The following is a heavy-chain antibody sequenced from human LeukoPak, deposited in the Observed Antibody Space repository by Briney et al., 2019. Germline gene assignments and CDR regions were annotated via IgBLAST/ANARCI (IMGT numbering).Heavy chain of an antibody. J-gene: IGHJ4*02. CDR1: GGSLSGYC. CDR3: ARRKADDYDGY. Sequence: SETLSLTCAVYGGSLSGYCWSWIRQPPGKGLEWIGEINHTGSTNYNPSLKSRVTISVDTSKNQFSLKLSSVTAADTAVYYCARRKADDYDGYWGQGTLVTVSS. V-gene: IGHV4-34*01. D-gene: IGHD4-17*01. CDR2: INHTGST.